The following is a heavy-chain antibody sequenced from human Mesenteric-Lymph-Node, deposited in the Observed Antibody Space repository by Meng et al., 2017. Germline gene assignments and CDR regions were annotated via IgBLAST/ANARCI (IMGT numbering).Heavy chain of an antibody. CDR1: GGSISSSNL. CDR2: IDHSGST. J-gene: IGHJ5*02. Sequence: QGQLQESGPGLGKPSGTLSLTCAVSGGSISSSNLWSWVRQPPGKGLEWVGEIDHSGSTNYNPSLKSRVTISVDKSKNQFSLRLSSLTAADTAVYYCARDRRIQLAPWFDPWGQGTLVTVSS. V-gene: IGHV4-4*02. D-gene: IGHD5-18*01. CDR3: ARDRRIQLAPWFDP.